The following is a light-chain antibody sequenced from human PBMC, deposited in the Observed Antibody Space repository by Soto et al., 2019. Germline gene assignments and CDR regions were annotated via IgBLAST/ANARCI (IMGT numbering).Light chain of an antibody. Sequence: EIVMTQSPATLSVSPGERATLSCRASQSMSNNLAWYQQKPGQAPRLLIYGASTRYTGIPDRCSGSGSGTEFTLTISSLQSEDFAIYYCQQYHNWPPFTFGQGTRLEIK. V-gene: IGKV3-15*01. CDR3: QQYHNWPPFT. CDR2: GAS. J-gene: IGKJ5*01. CDR1: QSMSNN.